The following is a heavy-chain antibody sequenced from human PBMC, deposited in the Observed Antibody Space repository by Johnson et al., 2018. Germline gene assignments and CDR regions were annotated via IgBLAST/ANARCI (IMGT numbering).Heavy chain of an antibody. J-gene: IGHJ3*02. CDR2: IWYDGTNK. CDR1: GFMFSSYG. CDR3: AQLYDYDSSGYYYEDAFDI. D-gene: IGHD3-22*01. V-gene: IGHV3-33*01. Sequence: QVQLVQSGGGVVQPGRSLRLSCAASGFMFSSYGMHWVRQAPGKGLEWVAVIWYDGTNKYYADSVKGRFPISRDNSKNTLYLQMNSLRTEDTAVYYRAQLYDYDSSGYYYEDAFDIGGQGTLVTVSP.